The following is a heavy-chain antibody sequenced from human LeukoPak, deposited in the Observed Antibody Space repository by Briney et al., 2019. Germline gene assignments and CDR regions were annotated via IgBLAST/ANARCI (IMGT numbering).Heavy chain of an antibody. J-gene: IGHJ4*02. CDR2: IKSKTDGGTT. Sequence: GGSLRLSCAASGFTFSNAWMSWVRQAPGKGLEWVGRIKSKTDGGTTDYAAPVKGRFTISRDDSKNTLYLQMNSLKTEDTAVYYCTTDVNYYDSSGYSYFDYWGQGTLATVSS. D-gene: IGHD3-22*01. CDR1: GFTFSNAW. CDR3: TTDVNYYDSSGYSYFDY. V-gene: IGHV3-15*01.